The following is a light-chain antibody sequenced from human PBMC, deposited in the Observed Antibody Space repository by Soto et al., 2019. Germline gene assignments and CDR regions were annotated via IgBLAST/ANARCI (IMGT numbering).Light chain of an antibody. Sequence: EIVLTQSPGTLSLSPGERATLSCRASQSVSSSYLAWYQQKPGQAPRLLIYGASGRATGIPDRFSGSGSGKDLPLTISRLEPEDFAVYYCQQYGSSPPVTFGQGTRLEMK. J-gene: IGKJ5*01. V-gene: IGKV3-20*01. CDR2: GAS. CDR3: QQYGSSPPVT. CDR1: QSVSSSY.